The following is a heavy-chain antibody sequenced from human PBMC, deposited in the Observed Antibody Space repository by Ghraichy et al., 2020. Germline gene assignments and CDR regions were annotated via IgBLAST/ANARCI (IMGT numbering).Heavy chain of an antibody. D-gene: IGHD2-15*01. J-gene: IGHJ5*02. V-gene: IGHV1-8*01. CDR2: MNPNSGNT. CDR1: GYTFTSYD. Sequence: ASVKVSCKASGYTFTSYDINWVRLATGQGLEWMGWMNPNSGNTGYAQKFQGRVTMTRNTSISTAYMELSSLRSEDTAVYYCARGPSALYCSGGSCYWGGNWFDPWGQGTLVTVSS. CDR3: ARGPSALYCSGGSCYWGGNWFDP.